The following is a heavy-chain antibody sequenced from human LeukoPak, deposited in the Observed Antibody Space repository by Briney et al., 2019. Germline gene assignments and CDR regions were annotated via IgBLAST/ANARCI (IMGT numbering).Heavy chain of an antibody. Sequence: SETLSLTCTVSGGSISSGGYYWSWIRQHPGKGLEWIGETNHGGSTNYNPSLKSRVTISLDTSKNQFSLKLSSVTAADTAVYYCARGYGSGSYYPYWGQGTLVAVSS. CDR2: TNHGGST. V-gene: IGHV4-39*07. CDR3: ARGYGSGSYYPY. J-gene: IGHJ4*02. CDR1: GGSISSGGYY. D-gene: IGHD3-10*01.